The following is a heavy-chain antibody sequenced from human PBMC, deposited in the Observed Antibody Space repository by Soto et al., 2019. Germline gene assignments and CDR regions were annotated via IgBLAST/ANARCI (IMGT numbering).Heavy chain of an antibody. CDR1: GYTFTSYG. D-gene: IGHD2-15*01. J-gene: IGHJ4*02. CDR2: ISAHNGNT. CDR3: ARADYCSGGSCYPGATDY. Sequence: QVQLVQSGAEVKKPGASVKVSCKASGYTFTSYGINWLRQAPGQGLEWVGWISAHNGNTKYAQNLQGRVTMTTDTSTTPAYMEMGSLRSDDTAVYYCARADYCSGGSCYPGATDYWGQGTLVTVSS. V-gene: IGHV1-18*01.